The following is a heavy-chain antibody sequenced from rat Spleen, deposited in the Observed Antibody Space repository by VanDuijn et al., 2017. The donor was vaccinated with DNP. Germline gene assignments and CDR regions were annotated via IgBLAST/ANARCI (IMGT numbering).Heavy chain of an antibody. J-gene: IGHJ3*01. V-gene: IGHV5S13*01. CDR3: ARSTITAISNWFLY. D-gene: IGHD1-2*01. Sequence: EVQLVESGGGLVQPGRSLKLSCAASGFTFSKYGMAWVRQAPTKGLEWVASISTVGDNAYYRDSVKGRFTISRDNAKNTQYLHMNSLRSEDTATYYCARSTITAISNWFLYWGQGTLVTVSS. CDR1: GFTFSKYG. CDR2: ISTVGDNA.